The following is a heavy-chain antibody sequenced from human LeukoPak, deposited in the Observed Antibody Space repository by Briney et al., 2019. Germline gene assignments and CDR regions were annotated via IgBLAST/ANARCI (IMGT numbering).Heavy chain of an antibody. Sequence: ASVKVSCKPSGYTFTGFYIPWVRRAPGQGLQWMGWINPKNGATKYSQNFRGRVTMTRDTSINTAYMELSSLTSGDTAIYYCARPTHRLTVTTAIDYWGQGTLVTVSS. CDR1: GYTFTGFY. D-gene: IGHD4-17*01. V-gene: IGHV1-2*02. J-gene: IGHJ4*02. CDR2: INPKNGAT. CDR3: ARPTHRLTVTTAIDY.